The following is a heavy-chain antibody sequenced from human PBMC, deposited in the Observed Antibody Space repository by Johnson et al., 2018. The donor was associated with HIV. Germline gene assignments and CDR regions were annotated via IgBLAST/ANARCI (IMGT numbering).Heavy chain of an antibody. Sequence: MQLVESGGVVVQPGGSLRLSCAASGFTFSDYYMSWIRQAPGKGLEWVANIKQDGSEKYYVDSVKGRFTISRDNAKNSLYLQMNSLRAEDTAVYYWARGEGYSGSYHRRDAFDIWGQGTMVTVSS. V-gene: IGHV3-7*01. J-gene: IGHJ3*02. CDR1: GFTFSDYY. D-gene: IGHD1-26*01. CDR3: ARGEGYSGSYHRRDAFDI. CDR2: IKQDGSEK.